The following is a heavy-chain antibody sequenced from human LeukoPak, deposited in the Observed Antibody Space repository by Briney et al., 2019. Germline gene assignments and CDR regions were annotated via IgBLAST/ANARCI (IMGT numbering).Heavy chain of an antibody. J-gene: IGHJ4*02. CDR3: ARDLTNLDYYDSSGYDY. D-gene: IGHD3-22*01. CDR2: MNPNSGNT. Sequence: ASVKVSCKASGYTFTSYDINWVRQATGQGLEWMGWMNPNSGNTGYAQKFQGRVTMTRNTSISTAYMELRSLRSDDTAVYYCARDLTNLDYYDSSGYDYWGQGTLVTVSS. V-gene: IGHV1-8*01. CDR1: GYTFTSYD.